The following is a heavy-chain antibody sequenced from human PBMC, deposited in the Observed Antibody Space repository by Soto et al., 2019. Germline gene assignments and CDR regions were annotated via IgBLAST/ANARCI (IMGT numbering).Heavy chain of an antibody. J-gene: IGHJ4*02. D-gene: IGHD3-22*01. V-gene: IGHV4-30-2*01. CDR2: INHSGST. Sequence: SETLSLTCAVSGGSISSGGYSWSWIRQPPGKGLEWIGEINHSGSTNYNPSLKSRVTISVDTSKNQFSLKLSSVTAADTAVYYCARYSSGYIDYWGQGTLVTVSS. CDR3: ARYSSGYIDY. CDR1: GGSISSGGYS.